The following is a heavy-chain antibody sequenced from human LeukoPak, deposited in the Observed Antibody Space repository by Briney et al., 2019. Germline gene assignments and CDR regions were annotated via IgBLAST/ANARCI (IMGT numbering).Heavy chain of an antibody. V-gene: IGHV1-8*01. Sequence: ASVKVSCKASGYTFTSYDINWVRQATGQGLEWMGWMNPNSGNTGYAQKFQGRVTMTRNTSISTAYMELSSLRSEDTAVYYCATGSSLADFFGYYHYMDVWGKGTTVTVSS. J-gene: IGHJ6*03. CDR1: GYTFTSYD. CDR3: ATGSSLADFFGYYHYMDV. CDR2: MNPNSGNT. D-gene: IGHD3-3*01.